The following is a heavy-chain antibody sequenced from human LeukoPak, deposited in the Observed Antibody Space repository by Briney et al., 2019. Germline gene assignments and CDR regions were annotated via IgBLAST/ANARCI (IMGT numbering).Heavy chain of an antibody. CDR1: GFTFDDYA. CDR2: ISWNSGSI. CDR3: ARDIVRVGYGDRFDY. D-gene: IGHD4-17*01. Sequence: GGSLRLSCAASGFTFDDYAMHWVRQAPGKGLEWVSGISWNSGSIGYADSVKGRFTISRDNAKNSLYLQMNSLRSEDTAVYYCARDIVRVGYGDRFDYWGQGTLVTVSS. V-gene: IGHV3-9*01. J-gene: IGHJ4*02.